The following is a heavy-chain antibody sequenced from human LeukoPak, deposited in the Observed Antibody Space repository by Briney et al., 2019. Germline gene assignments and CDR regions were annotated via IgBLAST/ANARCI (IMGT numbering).Heavy chain of an antibody. J-gene: IGHJ6*03. CDR1: GFTFSDYY. CDR3: ARGNSSPTVYYYMDV. CDR2: ISSSGSTI. Sequence: GGSLRLSCAASGFTFSDYYMSWVRQAPGKGLEWISYISSSGSTIYYADSVKGRFTISRDNAKNSLYLQVNSLRAEDTAVYYCARGNSSPTVYYYMDVWGKGTTVTVSS. V-gene: IGHV3-11*01. D-gene: IGHD6-13*01.